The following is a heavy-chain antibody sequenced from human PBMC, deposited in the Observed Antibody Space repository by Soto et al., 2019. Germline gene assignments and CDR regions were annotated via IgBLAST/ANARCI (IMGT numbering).Heavy chain of an antibody. D-gene: IGHD4-17*01. Sequence: EVQLVESGGGLVQPGGSRRLPCAASGLTFISSWWNWFGQPPGKGLGWVSRINIDGSITSYADSVKGRFTISRDNAKNTLYLQMNSLRAEDTAVYYCARAYGDNWGQGTLVTVSS. CDR2: INIDGSIT. V-gene: IGHV3-74*01. CDR3: ARAYGDN. CDR1: GLTFISSW. J-gene: IGHJ4*02.